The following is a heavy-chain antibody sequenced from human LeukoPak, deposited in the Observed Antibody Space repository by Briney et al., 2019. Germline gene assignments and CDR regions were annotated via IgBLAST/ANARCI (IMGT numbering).Heavy chain of an antibody. CDR3: AKIAVAGGYYMDV. Sequence: GGSLRLSCAASGFTFSSYWMSWVRQAPGKGLEWVANIKQDGSEKYYVDSVKGRFTISRDNAKNSLCLQMNSLRAEDTAVYYCAKIAVAGGYYMDVWGKGTTVTVSS. CDR2: IKQDGSEK. D-gene: IGHD6-19*01. J-gene: IGHJ6*03. CDR1: GFTFSSYW. V-gene: IGHV3-7*01.